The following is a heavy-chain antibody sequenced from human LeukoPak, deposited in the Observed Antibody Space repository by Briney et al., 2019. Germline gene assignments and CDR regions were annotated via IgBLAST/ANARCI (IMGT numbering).Heavy chain of an antibody. V-gene: IGHV4-34*01. D-gene: IGHD2-2*02. J-gene: IGHJ4*02. Sequence: SETLSLTCAVYGGSFSGYYWSWIRQPPGKGLEWIGEINHSGSTNYNPSLKSRVTISVDTSKNQFSLKLSSVTAADTAVYYCARGPRGYCSSTSCYKIGPHYYFDYWGQGTLVTVSS. CDR2: INHSGST. CDR1: GGSFSGYY. CDR3: ARGPRGYCSSTSCYKIGPHYYFDY.